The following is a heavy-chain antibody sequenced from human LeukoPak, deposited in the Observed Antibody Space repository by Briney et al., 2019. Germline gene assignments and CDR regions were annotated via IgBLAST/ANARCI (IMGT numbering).Heavy chain of an antibody. Sequence: PGGSLRLSCAASGFTFSSYAMSWVRQAPGKGLEWVSAISGSGGSTYYADSVKGRFTISRDNSKNTLYLQMNSLRAEDTAVYYCAKGLPDYDILTGPTIGLLWGQGTLVTVSS. J-gene: IGHJ4*02. D-gene: IGHD3-9*01. V-gene: IGHV3-23*01. CDR2: ISGSGGST. CDR3: AKGLPDYDILTGPTIGLL. CDR1: GFTFSSYA.